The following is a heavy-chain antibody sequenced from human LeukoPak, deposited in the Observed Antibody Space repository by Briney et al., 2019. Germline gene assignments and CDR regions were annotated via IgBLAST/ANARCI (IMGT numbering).Heavy chain of an antibody. CDR3: ARDHRRGSSGYDMPAD. V-gene: IGHV1-2*02. D-gene: IGHD5-12*01. Sequence: GASVTVSCKASGYTFVDYYLHWVRQAPGQGLGWMGWLNPRSGATNYAQTFQGRVTMTRDTSINTAYMEFSRLRSDDTAEYYCARDHRRGSSGYDMPADWGQGTLVTVSS. J-gene: IGHJ4*02. CDR2: LNPRSGAT. CDR1: GYTFVDYY.